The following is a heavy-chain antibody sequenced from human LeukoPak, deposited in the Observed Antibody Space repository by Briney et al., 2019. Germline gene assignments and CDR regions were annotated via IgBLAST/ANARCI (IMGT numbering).Heavy chain of an antibody. CDR1: GGSISSSNW. CDR3: ARGKRPDIVVVPAAPLYYMDV. D-gene: IGHD2-2*01. V-gene: IGHV4-4*02. CDR2: IYHSGST. Sequence: SETLSLTCAVSGGSISSSNWWSWVRQPPGKGLEWIGEIYHSGSTNYNPSLKSRVTISVDKSKNQFSLKLSSVTAADTAVYYCARGKRPDIVVVPAAPLYYMDVWGKGTTVTVSS. J-gene: IGHJ6*03.